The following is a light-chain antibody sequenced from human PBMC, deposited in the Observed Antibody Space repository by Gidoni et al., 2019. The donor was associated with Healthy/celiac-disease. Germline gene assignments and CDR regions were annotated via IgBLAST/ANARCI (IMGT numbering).Light chain of an antibody. Sequence: DIQMTQSPSTLSASVGDRVTITCRASQSISSWLAWYQQKPGKAPKLLIYKASSLESWVPSRFSGSGSGTEFTLTISSLQPDDFATYYCQQYNSSPGFGQGTKVEIK. CDR1: QSISSW. J-gene: IGKJ1*01. V-gene: IGKV1-5*03. CDR3: QQYNSSPG. CDR2: KAS.